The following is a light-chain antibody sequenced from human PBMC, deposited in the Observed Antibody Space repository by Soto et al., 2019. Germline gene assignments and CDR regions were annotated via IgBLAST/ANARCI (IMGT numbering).Light chain of an antibody. V-gene: IGLV9-49*01. J-gene: IGLJ2*01. CDR1: SGNSNYK. CDR2: VGTGGIVG. CDR3: GADHGSGSNPMWV. Sequence: QSVLTQPPSVSASLGASVTLTCTLTSGNSNYKVDWYQQRPGKGPRFVMRVGTGGIVGSKGDGIPDRFSVLGSGLNRYLTIKNIQEEDESDYHCGADHGSGSNPMWVFGGGTKLTVL.